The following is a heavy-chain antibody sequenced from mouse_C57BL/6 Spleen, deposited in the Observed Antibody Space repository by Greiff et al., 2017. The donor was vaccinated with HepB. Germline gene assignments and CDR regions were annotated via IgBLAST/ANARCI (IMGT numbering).Heavy chain of an antibody. CDR1: GYAFSSSW. V-gene: IGHV1-82*01. CDR3: ARGGYDYDGDY. D-gene: IGHD2-4*01. Sequence: VQLQQSGPELVKPGASVKISCKASGYAFSSSWMNWVKQRPGKGLEWIGRIYPGDGDTNYNGKFKGKATLTADKSSSTAYMQLSSLTSEDSAVYFCARGGYDYDGDYWGQGTTLTVSS. CDR2: IYPGDGDT. J-gene: IGHJ2*01.